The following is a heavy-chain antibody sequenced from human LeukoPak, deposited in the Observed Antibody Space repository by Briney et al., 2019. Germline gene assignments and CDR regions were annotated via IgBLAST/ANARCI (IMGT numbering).Heavy chain of an antibody. Sequence: RSEGSLRLSCAASGNYWMHWVRQVPGKGLVWVSHINSDGSWTSYADSVKGRFTISKDNAKNTVYLQMNSLRAEDTAVYYCVSFYETYWGRGTLATVSS. CDR1: GNYW. V-gene: IGHV3-74*01. CDR3: VSFYETY. J-gene: IGHJ4*02. D-gene: IGHD2/OR15-2a*01. CDR2: INSDGSWT.